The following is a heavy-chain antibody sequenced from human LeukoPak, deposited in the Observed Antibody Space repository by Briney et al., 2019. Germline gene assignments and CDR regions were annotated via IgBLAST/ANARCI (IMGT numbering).Heavy chain of an antibody. Sequence: GGSLRLSRAASGFTFSSYWMHWVRQAPGKGLVWVSRINSDGSSTSYADSVKGRFAISRDNAKNTLYLQMNSLRAEDTAVYYCARATYSSSKIDYWGQGTLVTVSS. CDR3: ARATYSSSKIDY. CDR2: INSDGSST. J-gene: IGHJ4*02. D-gene: IGHD6-13*01. CDR1: GFTFSSYW. V-gene: IGHV3-74*01.